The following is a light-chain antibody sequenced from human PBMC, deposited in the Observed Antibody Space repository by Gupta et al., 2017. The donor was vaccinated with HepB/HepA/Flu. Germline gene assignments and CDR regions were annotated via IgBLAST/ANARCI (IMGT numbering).Light chain of an antibody. CDR3: LQDRNSPRT. J-gene: IGKJ2*02. Sequence: TQSPLSLPVIPGASASISCRSSQSLLRNGNNFLDWYVQKPGQSPQLLIYLGSNRASGVPDRFSGSESGTDFTLTINRLEAGDFGMYFCLQDRNSPRTFGQGTQLEI. CDR2: LGS. CDR1: QSLLRNGNNF. V-gene: IGKV2-28*01.